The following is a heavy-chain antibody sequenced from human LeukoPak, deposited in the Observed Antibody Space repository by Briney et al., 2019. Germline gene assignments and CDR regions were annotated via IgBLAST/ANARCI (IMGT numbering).Heavy chain of an antibody. CDR1: GGSIGSGYY. V-gene: IGHV4-39*02. D-gene: IGHD2-21*02. CDR2: IHYGGTT. J-gene: IGHJ4*02. Sequence: SETLSLTCTVSGGSIGSGYYWAWIRQPPGKGLEWIGSIHYGGTTHYNPSLQSRVTISADTSKNQFALDLRSVTAADTAVYYCTRDIGDFVSDFWGQGTLVTVSS. CDR3: TRDIGDFVSDF.